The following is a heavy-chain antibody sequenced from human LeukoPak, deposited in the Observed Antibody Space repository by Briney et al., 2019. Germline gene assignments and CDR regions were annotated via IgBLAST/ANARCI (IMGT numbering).Heavy chain of an antibody. CDR1: GGSISSYY. CDR2: IYYSGST. D-gene: IGHD2-8*01. J-gene: IGHJ3*02. CDR3: ARNGRDDAFDI. Sequence: SETLSLTCTVSGGSISSYYWSWIRQPPGKGLEWIGYIYYSGSTNYNPSLKSRVTISVDTSKNQFSLKLSSVTAADTAVYYCARNGRDDAFDIWGQGTMVTVSS. V-gene: IGHV4-59*01.